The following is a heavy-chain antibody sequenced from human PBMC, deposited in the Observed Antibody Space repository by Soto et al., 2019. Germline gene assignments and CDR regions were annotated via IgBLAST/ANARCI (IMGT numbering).Heavy chain of an antibody. CDR3: ARDRDDYGSGNYYNRIDF. D-gene: IGHD3-10*01. J-gene: IGHJ4*02. V-gene: IGHV1-69*01. Sequence: QVQLVQSGAEVKKPGSSVKVSCKASGGIFSTYAIIWLRQAPGQGIEWMGAIIPLFGTPNYAQRFQGRVPITAEEATSKAYMALSRVRSEDTAVYYCARDRDDYGSGNYYNRIDFWGQGTLVTVSS. CDR1: GGIFSTYA. CDR2: IIPLFGTP.